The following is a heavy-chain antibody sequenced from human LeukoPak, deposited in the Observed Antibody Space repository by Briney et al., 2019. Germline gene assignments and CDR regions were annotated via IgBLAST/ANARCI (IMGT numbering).Heavy chain of an antibody. CDR1: GFTFRTYS. CDR2: ISSHSIYI. J-gene: IGHJ3*02. Sequence: GGSLRLSCEASGFTFRTYSMNWARQAPGKGLEWVSTISSHSIYIYYADSLKGRFTISRDNAQNSLYLQMDSLRAEDTAVYYCARDSGPGDPEAFDIRGQGTMVTVSS. V-gene: IGHV3-21*01. D-gene: IGHD1-14*01. CDR3: ARDSGPGDPEAFDI.